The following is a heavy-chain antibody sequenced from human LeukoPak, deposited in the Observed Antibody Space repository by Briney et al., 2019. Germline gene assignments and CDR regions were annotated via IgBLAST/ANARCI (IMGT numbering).Heavy chain of an antibody. V-gene: IGHV4-59*08. CDR2: IYYTGNS. J-gene: IGHJ2*01. D-gene: IGHD4-23*01. Sequence: PPETLSLTCTVSGGSISSYYWSWIRQPPGKGLEWIGYIYYTGNSNYNPSLKSRVTISVDTSKNQFSLKLRSVTAADTAMYYCARYVYGGNSDWYFDLWGRGTLVTVSS. CDR3: ARYVYGGNSDWYFDL. CDR1: GGSISSYY.